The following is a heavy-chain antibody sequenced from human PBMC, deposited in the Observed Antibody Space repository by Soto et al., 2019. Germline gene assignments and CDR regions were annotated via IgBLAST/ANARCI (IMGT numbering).Heavy chain of an antibody. D-gene: IGHD6-13*01. CDR1: GYTFTSYD. V-gene: IGHV1-8*01. CDR2: MNPNSGNT. Sequence: GASVKVSCKASGYTFTSYDINWVRQATGQGLEWMGWMNPNSGNTGYAQKFQGRVTMTRNTSISTAYMELSSLRSEDTAVYYCARVSVWWQQLPRGFPFDPWGQGTLVTVSS. J-gene: IGHJ5*02. CDR3: ARVSVWWQQLPRGFPFDP.